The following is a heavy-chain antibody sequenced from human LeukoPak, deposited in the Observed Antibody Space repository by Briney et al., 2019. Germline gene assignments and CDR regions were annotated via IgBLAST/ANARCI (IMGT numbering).Heavy chain of an antibody. CDR3: ARDSDYDILTGPPLDY. J-gene: IGHJ4*02. CDR2: IIPIFGTA. D-gene: IGHD3-9*01. V-gene: IGHV1-69*13. Sequence: GASVKVSCKASGYTFTSYGISWVRQAPGQGLEWMGGIIPIFGTANYAQKFQGRVTITADESTSTAYMELSSLRSEDTAVYYCARDSDYDILTGPPLDYWGQGTLVTVSS. CDR1: GYTFTSYG.